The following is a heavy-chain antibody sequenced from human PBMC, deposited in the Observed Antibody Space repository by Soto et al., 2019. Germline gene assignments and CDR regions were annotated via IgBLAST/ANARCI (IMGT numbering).Heavy chain of an antibody. J-gene: IGHJ3*01. CDR1: GGTFSTYT. CDR2: IIPMLTVT. Sequence: QVHLEQSGAEVKKPGSSVKVSCKAAGGTFSTYTLIWVRQAPGHGLEWMGRIIPMLTVTNSAQKYQVRVTVTADKSTSTAFMELTSLTSDDTAVYYCSIGSWSAETFDVWGQGTRVTVSS. V-gene: IGHV1-69*02. D-gene: IGHD2-2*01. CDR3: SIGSWSAETFDV.